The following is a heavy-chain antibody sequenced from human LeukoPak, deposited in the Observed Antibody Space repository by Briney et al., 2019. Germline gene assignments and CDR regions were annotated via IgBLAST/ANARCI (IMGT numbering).Heavy chain of an antibody. J-gene: IGHJ3*02. V-gene: IGHV4-31*03. CDR3: ARVGAARRLGGESTRGASAFDI. CDR1: GGSISSGGYY. CDR2: IYYSGST. D-gene: IGHD6-6*01. Sequence: PSETLSLTCTVSGGSISSGGYYWSWIRQHPGKGLEWIGYIYYSGSTYYNPSLKSRVTISVDTSKNQFSLKLSSVTAADTAVYYCARVGAARRLGGESTRGASAFDIWGQGTMVTVSS.